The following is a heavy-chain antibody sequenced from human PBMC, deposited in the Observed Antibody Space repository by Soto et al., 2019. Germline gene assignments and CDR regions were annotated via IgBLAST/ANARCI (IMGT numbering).Heavy chain of an antibody. CDR1: GYAFTSYD. CDR3: ERGLSGGRHDGMDV. J-gene: IGHJ6*02. V-gene: IGHV1-8*01. D-gene: IGHD2-15*01. CDR2: MNPNSGNT. Sequence: ASVKGSCTASGYAFTSYDINWVRHATGQGLEWMGWMNPNSGNTGYAQKFQGRVTMTRNTSISTAYMELSSLRSEDTAVYYCERGLSGGRHDGMDVWGQGTTVTVSS.